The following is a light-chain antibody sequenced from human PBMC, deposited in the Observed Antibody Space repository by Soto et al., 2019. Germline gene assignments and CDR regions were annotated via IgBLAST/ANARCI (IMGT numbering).Light chain of an antibody. Sequence: DIQMTQSPSAMSASVGDGVTITCRASQGISNYLAWFQQHPGKVPKRLIYFASSLQSGVPSRFSGSESGKQFTFTISGLPPEDFDTSYCLHYSSYPWTFGQGTKV. CDR1: QGISNY. J-gene: IGKJ1*01. CDR3: LHYSSYPWT. V-gene: IGKV1-17*03. CDR2: FAS.